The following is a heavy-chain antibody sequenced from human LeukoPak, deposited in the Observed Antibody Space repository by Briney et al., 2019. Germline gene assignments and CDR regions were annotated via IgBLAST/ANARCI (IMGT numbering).Heavy chain of an antibody. Sequence: GGSLRLSCVASGFTFSHYSMTWVRQAPGKGLQWVSSISSTGTYIYHADSVKGRFTISRDNAKNSLYLQMNSLRAEDTAVYYCAREGKPIWGTTVTRNWFDPWGQGTLVTVSS. V-gene: IGHV3-21*01. J-gene: IGHJ5*02. CDR1: GFTFSHYS. D-gene: IGHD4-17*01. CDR3: AREGKPIWGTTVTRNWFDP. CDR2: ISSTGTYI.